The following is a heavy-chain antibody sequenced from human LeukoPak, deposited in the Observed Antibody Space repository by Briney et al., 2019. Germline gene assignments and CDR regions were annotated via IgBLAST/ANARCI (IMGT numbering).Heavy chain of an antibody. J-gene: IGHJ4*02. CDR3: ARCRTTVTTMPGY. CDR1: GFTFSSYW. D-gene: IGHD4-17*01. Sequence: GGSLRLSYVASGFTFSSYWMSWVRQAPGKGLEWVANIKQDGSEKYYVDSVKGRFTISRDNAKNSLYLQMNSLRAEDTAVYYCARCRTTVTTMPGYWGQGTLVTVSS. V-gene: IGHV3-7*03. CDR2: IKQDGSEK.